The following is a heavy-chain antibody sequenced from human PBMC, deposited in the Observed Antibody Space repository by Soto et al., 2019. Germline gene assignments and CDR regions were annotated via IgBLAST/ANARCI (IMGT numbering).Heavy chain of an antibody. CDR1: GGSISSSSYY. CDR3: ASPKIAFYNWFDP. D-gene: IGHD3-3*02. J-gene: IGHJ5*02. V-gene: IGHV4-39*01. Sequence: VSGGSISSSSYYWGWIRQPPGKGLEWIGSIYYSGSTYYNPSLKSRVTISVDTSKNQFSLKLGSVTAADTAVYYCASPKIAFYNWFDPWGQGTLVTVSS. CDR2: IYYSGST.